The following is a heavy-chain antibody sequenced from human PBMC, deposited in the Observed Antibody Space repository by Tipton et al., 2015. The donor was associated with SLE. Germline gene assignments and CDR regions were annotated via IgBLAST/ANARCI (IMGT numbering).Heavy chain of an antibody. V-gene: IGHV3-7*01. CDR1: GFIFSDYW. CDR2: IKQDGSED. Sequence: GSLRLSCAASGFIFSDYWMTWVRQAPGKGLEWVANIKQDGSEDHLVDSVKGRFTITRDNAKNSLHLHMHNLRAEDTAVYYCARVDTTSQYRPSNFWGQGTPVTVSS. D-gene: IGHD1-14*01. J-gene: IGHJ4*02. CDR3: ARVDTTSQYRPSNF.